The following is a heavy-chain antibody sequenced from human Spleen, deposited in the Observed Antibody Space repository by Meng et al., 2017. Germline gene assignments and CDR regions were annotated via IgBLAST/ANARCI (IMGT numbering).Heavy chain of an antibody. CDR3: ARAIFALANSDY. V-gene: IGHV1-8*01. Sequence: QVQLVQSGAEVKMPGASVKVSCKASGYTFTSYDINWVRQATGQGLEWMGWMNPNRGNTGYAQKFQGRVTMTMNTSISTAYMELSSLRSEDTAVYYCARAIFALANSDYWGQGTLVTVSS. CDR2: MNPNRGNT. J-gene: IGHJ4*02. D-gene: IGHD3-3*01. CDR1: GYTFTSYD.